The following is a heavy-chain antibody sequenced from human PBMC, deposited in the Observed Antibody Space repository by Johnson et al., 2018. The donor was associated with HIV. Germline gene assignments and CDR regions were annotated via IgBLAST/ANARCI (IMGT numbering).Heavy chain of an antibody. CDR3: GRDYPYDRSPRGAFDI. CDR2: LSYDGRKE. D-gene: IGHD3-22*01. CDR1: GFTFGDSA. J-gene: IGHJ3*02. Sequence: QVQLVESGGGVVQYGRSLRLSCAASGFTFGDSAIHWVRKAPGKGLEWVAVLSYDGRKEYYADSVKGRFTISRDNSKNTLYLQMNSLRAEDTAVYYCGRDYPYDRSPRGAFDIWGHGTMVTVSS. V-gene: IGHV3-30-3*01.